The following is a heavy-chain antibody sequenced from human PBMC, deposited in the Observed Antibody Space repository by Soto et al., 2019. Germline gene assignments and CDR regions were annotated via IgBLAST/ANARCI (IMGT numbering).Heavy chain of an antibody. J-gene: IGHJ5*02. CDR1: GFTFSSHA. Sequence: GGSLRLSCSASGFTFSSHAMSWVRQSHGKGPEWVAASGSSGATYFADSVKGRFTISRDNSKNTLFLEMNSLSPEDTGVYFCAKKGSGGNWFDTWGQGTLVTVS. V-gene: IGHV3-23*01. CDR3: AKKGSGGNWFDT. CDR2: SGSSGAT.